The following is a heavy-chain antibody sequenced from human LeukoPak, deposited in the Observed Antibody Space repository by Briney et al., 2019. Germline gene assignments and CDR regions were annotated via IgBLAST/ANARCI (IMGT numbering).Heavy chain of an antibody. CDR1: GYTFTSYG. V-gene: IGHV1-18*01. D-gene: IGHD6-19*01. J-gene: IGHJ4*02. Sequence: ASVKVSCKASGYTFTSYGISWVRQAPGQGLEWMGWISAYNGNTNYAQKLQGRVTMTTDTSTSTAYMEPRSLRSDDTAVYYCARLAVAGNWGYYFDYWGQGTLVTVSS. CDR2: ISAYNGNT. CDR3: ARLAVAGNWGYYFDY.